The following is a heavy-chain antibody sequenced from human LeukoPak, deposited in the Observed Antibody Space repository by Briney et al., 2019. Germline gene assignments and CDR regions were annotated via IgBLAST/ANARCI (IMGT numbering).Heavy chain of an antibody. J-gene: IGHJ4*02. CDR2: IRYDGTND. V-gene: IGHV3-33*01. CDR1: GFTFSSYG. CDR3: AREAAVAGKGGFDY. D-gene: IGHD6-19*01. Sequence: PGRSLRVSCAASGFTFSSYGVHWVRQAPGKGLEWVAIIRYDGTNDYYADSVKGRFTISRDNSKNTLYLQMNSLRVEDTAVYYCAREAAVAGKGGFDYWGQGTLVTVSS.